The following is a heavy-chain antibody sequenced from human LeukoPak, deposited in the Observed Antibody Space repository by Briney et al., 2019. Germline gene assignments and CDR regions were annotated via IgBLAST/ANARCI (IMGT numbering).Heavy chain of an antibody. CDR2: FDPEDGET. V-gene: IGHV1-24*01. CDR3: ATARAAYSGGDCHSPSY. CDR1: GYTLTELS. J-gene: IGHJ4*02. D-gene: IGHD2-21*02. Sequence: ASVKVSCKVSGYTLTELSMHWVRQAPGKGLEWMGGFDPEDGETIYAQKFQGRVTMTEDTSTDTAYMELSSLRSEDTAVYYCATARAAYSGGDCHSPSYWGQGTLVTVSS.